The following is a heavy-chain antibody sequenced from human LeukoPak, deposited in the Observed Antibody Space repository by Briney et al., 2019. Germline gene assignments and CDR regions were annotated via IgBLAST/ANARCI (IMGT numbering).Heavy chain of an antibody. V-gene: IGHV3-23*01. CDR1: GFTFSSYA. CDR3: AKDSRNDRANNWFDP. CDR2: ISGSGGST. Sequence: PGGSLRLSCAASGFTFSSYAMNWVRQAPGKGLEWVSAISGSGGSTYYADSVKGRFTISRDNSKNTLYLQMNSLRAEDTAVYYCAKDSRNDRANNWFDPWGQGTLVTVSS. D-gene: IGHD1-1*01. J-gene: IGHJ5*02.